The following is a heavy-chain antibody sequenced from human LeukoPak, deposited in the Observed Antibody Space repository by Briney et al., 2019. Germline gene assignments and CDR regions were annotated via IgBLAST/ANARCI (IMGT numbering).Heavy chain of an antibody. D-gene: IGHD6-13*01. V-gene: IGHV1-46*01. CDR2: INPSGGST. Sequence: GASVTVSCKASGYTFTSYYMHWVRQAPGQGLEWMGIINPSGGSTSYAQKFPGRVTMTRDTSTSTVYMELSSLRSEDTAVYYCATDLSYSSSYNWFDPWGQGTLVTVSS. CDR1: GYTFTSYY. CDR3: ATDLSYSSSYNWFDP. J-gene: IGHJ5*02.